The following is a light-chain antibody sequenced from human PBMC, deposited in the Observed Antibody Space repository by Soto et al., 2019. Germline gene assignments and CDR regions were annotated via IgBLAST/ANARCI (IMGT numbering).Light chain of an antibody. J-gene: IGLJ2*01. CDR2: LEGSGSY. CDR1: SGHSSYI. V-gene: IGLV4-60*03. CDR3: ETWDSSTVV. Sequence: QAVVTQSSSASASLGSSVKLTCTLSSGHSSYIIAWHQQQPGKAPRYLMKLEGSGSYNKGSGVPDRFSGSSSAADRYLTISNLQSEDEADYYSETWDSSTVVFGGGTKLTVL.